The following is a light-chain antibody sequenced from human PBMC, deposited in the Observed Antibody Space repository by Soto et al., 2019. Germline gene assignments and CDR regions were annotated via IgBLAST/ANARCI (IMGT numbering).Light chain of an antibody. V-gene: IGKV3D-15*01. CDR3: QQYHNWPPLA. CDR1: QSITIN. J-gene: IGKJ4*01. Sequence: EVLMTQSPATLSVSPGERVTLSCRASQSITINFAWYQQKPGQAPRVLIYGASSRASCIPDRFSGSVSGTDFALTISRLEHDDFAVYGCQQYHNWPPLAFGGGTRVEIK. CDR2: GAS.